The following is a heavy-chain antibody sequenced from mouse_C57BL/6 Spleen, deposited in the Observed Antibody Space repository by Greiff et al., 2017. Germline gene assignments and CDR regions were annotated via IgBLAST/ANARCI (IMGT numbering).Heavy chain of an antibody. V-gene: IGHV1-76*01. Sequence: QVQLQQSGAELVRPGASVKLSCKASGYTFTDYYINWVKQRPGQGLEWIARIYPGSGNTYYNEKFKGKATLTADKSSSTAYMQLSSLTSEDSAVYVGARSQLGRGDYYAMDYWGQGTSVTVSS. CDR1: GYTFTDYY. CDR3: ARSQLGRGDYYAMDY. J-gene: IGHJ4*01. D-gene: IGHD4-1*02. CDR2: IYPGSGNT.